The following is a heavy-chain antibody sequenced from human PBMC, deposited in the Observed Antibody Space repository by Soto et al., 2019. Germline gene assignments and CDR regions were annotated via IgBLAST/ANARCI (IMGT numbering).Heavy chain of an antibody. D-gene: IGHD3-10*01. Sequence: SVKVSCKASGGAFSSYAISWVRQAPGQGLEWMGGIIPIFGTANYAQKLQGRVTLTADESTSTAYMALSSLRSEDTAVYYCARDIYGSASYSPTAPYYYYGMDVWGQGTTVTVSS. CDR3: ARDIYGSASYSPTAPYYYYGMDV. V-gene: IGHV1-69*13. CDR2: IIPIFGTA. J-gene: IGHJ6*02. CDR1: GGAFSSYA.